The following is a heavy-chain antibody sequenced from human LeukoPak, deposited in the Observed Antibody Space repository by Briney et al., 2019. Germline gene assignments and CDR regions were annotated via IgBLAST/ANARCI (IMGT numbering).Heavy chain of an antibody. CDR1: GGSIGGHTFY. V-gene: IGHV4-39*01. CDR3: ARLTALAGHRGAFDI. CDR2: TYYNGNT. D-gene: IGHD6-19*01. Sequence: SETLSLTCNVSGGSIGGHTFYWDWIRQPPGKGPEWIATTYYNGNTFYNPSLKSRVAISIDMSKSQFSLHLSSVSAADTAVYYCARLTALAGHRGAFDIWGPGTMVTVSS. J-gene: IGHJ3*02.